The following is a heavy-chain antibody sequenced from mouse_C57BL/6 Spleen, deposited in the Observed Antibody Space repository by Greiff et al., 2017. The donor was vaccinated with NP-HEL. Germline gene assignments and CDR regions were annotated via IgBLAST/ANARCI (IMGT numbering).Heavy chain of an antibody. V-gene: IGHV1-22*01. CDR2: INPNNGGT. D-gene: IGHD2-4*01. CDR3: AREGIYDYDGAMDY. CDR1: GYTFTDYN. J-gene: IGHJ4*01. Sequence: VHVKQSGPELVKPGASVKMSCKASGYTFTDYNMHWVKQSHGKSLEWIGYINPNNGGTSYNQKFKGKATLTVNKSSSTAYMELRSLTSEDSAVYYCAREGIYDYDGAMDYWGQGTSVTVSS.